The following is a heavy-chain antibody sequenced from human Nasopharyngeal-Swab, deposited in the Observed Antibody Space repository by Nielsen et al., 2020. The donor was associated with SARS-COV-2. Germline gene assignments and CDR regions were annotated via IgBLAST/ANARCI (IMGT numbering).Heavy chain of an antibody. D-gene: IGHD2-2*01. CDR1: GFTFSSYE. CDR2: ISSSGSTI. V-gene: IGHV3-48*03. Sequence: GESLKISCAASGFTFSSYEMNWVRQAPGKGLEWVSYISSSGSTIYYADSVKGRFTISRDNAKNSLYLQMNSLRAEDTAVYYCARDAIVVVPAATYYYYGMDVWGQGTTVTVFS. J-gene: IGHJ6*02. CDR3: ARDAIVVVPAATYYYYGMDV.